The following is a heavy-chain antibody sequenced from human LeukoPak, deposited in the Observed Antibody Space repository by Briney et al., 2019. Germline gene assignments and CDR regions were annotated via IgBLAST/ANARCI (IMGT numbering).Heavy chain of an antibody. CDR3: AKYGKEYQLLRGYDSYDMDV. V-gene: IGHV3-30*18. Sequence: GGSLRLSCAASGFTFSSYGMHWVRQAPGKGLEWVAVISYDGSNKYYADSVKGRFTISRENSKNTLYLQMNSLRAEDTAVYYCAKYGKEYQLLRGYDSYDMDVWGQGTTVTVSS. CDR2: ISYDGSNK. CDR1: GFTFSSYG. D-gene: IGHD2-2*01. J-gene: IGHJ6*02.